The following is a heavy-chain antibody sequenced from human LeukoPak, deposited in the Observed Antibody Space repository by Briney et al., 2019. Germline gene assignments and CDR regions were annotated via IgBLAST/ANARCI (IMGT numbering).Heavy chain of an antibody. J-gene: IGHJ6*02. D-gene: IGHD5-12*01. CDR3: ARSNSGYDNVGFYYYYYGMDV. Sequence: SQTLSLTCAISGDSVSSNSAAWNWIRQSPSRGLEWLGRTYYRSKWYNDYAVSVKSRITINPDTSKNQFSLQLNFVTPEDTAVYYCARSNSGYDNVGFYYYYYGMDVWGQGTTVTVFS. V-gene: IGHV6-1*01. CDR2: TYYRSKWYN. CDR1: GDSVSSNSAA.